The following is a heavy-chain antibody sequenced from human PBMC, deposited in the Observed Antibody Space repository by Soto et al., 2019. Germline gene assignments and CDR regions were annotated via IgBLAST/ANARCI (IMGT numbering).Heavy chain of an antibody. Sequence: ASVKVSCKASGYTFTSYGISWVRQAPGQGIEWMGWISAYNGNTNYAQKLQRRVTMSTDTSTSTAYMELRGLRSDDTAVYYCARDYDMLTVPMGQTSFDPWGQGTLVTVSS. J-gene: IGHJ5*02. D-gene: IGHD3-9*01. CDR1: GYTFTSYG. CDR2: ISAYNGNT. V-gene: IGHV1-18*01. CDR3: ARDYDMLTVPMGQTSFDP.